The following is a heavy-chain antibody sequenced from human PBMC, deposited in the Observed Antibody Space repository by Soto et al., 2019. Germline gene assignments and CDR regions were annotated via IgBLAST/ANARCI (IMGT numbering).Heavy chain of an antibody. CDR3: AHRRSSGWNKSDFHY. Sequence: QITLKESGPTLVTPTQTLTLTCTFSGFSLSSSGVGVGWIRQPPGKALEWIALIYWDDAKRYSPSLKSRVTITKDTSRNHVVLTMTNTDPVDTATHYCAHRRSSGWNKSDFHYWGSGNLVIVSS. J-gene: IGHJ4*02. V-gene: IGHV2-5*02. D-gene: IGHD6-19*01. CDR2: IYWDDAK. CDR1: GFSLSSSGVG.